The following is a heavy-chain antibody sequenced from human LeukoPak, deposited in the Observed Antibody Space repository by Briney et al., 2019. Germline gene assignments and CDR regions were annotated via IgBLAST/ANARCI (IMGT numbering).Heavy chain of an antibody. D-gene: IGHD2-2*02. CDR1: GFTFSSYG. CDR3: AKDSLRYCSSTSCYTQIDY. J-gene: IGHJ4*02. Sequence: PGRSLRLSCAAAGFTFSSYGMHWVRQAPGKGLEWVAVISYEGSNKYYADSVKGRFTISRDNSKNTLYLQMNSLRAEDTAVYYCAKDSLRYCSSTSCYTQIDYWGQGTLVTVSS. CDR2: ISYEGSNK. V-gene: IGHV3-30*18.